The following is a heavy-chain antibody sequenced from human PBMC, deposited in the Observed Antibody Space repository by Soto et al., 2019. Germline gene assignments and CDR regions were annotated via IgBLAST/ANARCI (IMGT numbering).Heavy chain of an antibody. CDR2: IKQDGSEK. Sequence: GCLRLACSASGCTFSIYWMSWVRQAAGKGLEWVANIKQDGSEKYYVDSVKGRFTISRDNAKNSLYLQMNSLRAEDTAVYYCARIVKVTTKRVGYYCGMDVWGQGTKVTVYS. V-gene: IGHV3-7*01. CDR1: GCTFSIYW. J-gene: IGHJ6*02. D-gene: IGHD3-16*02. CDR3: ARIVKVTTKRVGYYCGMDV.